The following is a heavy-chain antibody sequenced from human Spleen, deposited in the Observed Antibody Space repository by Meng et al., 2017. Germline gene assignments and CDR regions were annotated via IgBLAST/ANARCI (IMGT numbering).Heavy chain of an antibody. CDR1: GYTFTNYY. CDR3: ARVGIAGGY. Sequence: QVQLVQSGAEVKNPGASVKVSCKATGYTFTNYYMHWVRQGPGQGLEWMGIINPSDGSPTYAQKFQGRVTMTRDTSTSTVYMELSSLRSEDTAVYYCARVGIAGGYWGQGTLVTVSS. V-gene: IGHV1-46*03. CDR2: INPSDGSP. D-gene: IGHD6-13*01. J-gene: IGHJ4*02.